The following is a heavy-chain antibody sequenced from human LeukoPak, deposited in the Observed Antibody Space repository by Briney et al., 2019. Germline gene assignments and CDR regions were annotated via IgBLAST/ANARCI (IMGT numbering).Heavy chain of an antibody. CDR3: ARRWGTVVTGYYYMDV. D-gene: IGHD4-23*01. V-gene: IGHV1-69*01. J-gene: IGHJ6*03. CDR2: IIPIFGTA. Sequence: GASVKVSCKASGGTFSSYAISWVRQAPGQGLEWMGGIIPIFGTANYAQKFQGRVTITADESTSTAYMELSSLRSEDTAVYYCARRWGTVVTGYYYMDVWGKGTTVTVSS. CDR1: GGTFSSYA.